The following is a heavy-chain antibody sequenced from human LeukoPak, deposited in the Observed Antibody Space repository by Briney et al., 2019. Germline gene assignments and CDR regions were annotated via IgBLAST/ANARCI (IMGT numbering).Heavy chain of an antibody. Sequence: SVKVSCKASGGTFSSYAISWVRQAPGQGLEWMGGIIPIFGTANYAQKFQGRVTITADESTSTAYMELSSLRSEDTAVYYCAKGDSGVYWFDPWGQGTLVTVSS. CDR3: AKGDSGVYWFDP. V-gene: IGHV1-69*13. CDR2: IIPIFGTA. CDR1: GGTFSSYA. D-gene: IGHD2-15*01. J-gene: IGHJ5*02.